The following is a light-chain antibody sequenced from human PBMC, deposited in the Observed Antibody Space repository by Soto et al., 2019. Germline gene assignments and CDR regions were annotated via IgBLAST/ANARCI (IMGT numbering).Light chain of an antibody. V-gene: IGKV3-20*01. Sequence: EMVLTQSPGTLSLSPGERATLSCRASQSVSSSYLGWYQQKPGQAPRLLIYGASSRATGIPDRFSGSGSGTDFTLTISRLEPEDFAVYYCQQYGSSPPTFGQGTKVDIK. CDR1: QSVSSSY. CDR2: GAS. CDR3: QQYGSSPPT. J-gene: IGKJ1*01.